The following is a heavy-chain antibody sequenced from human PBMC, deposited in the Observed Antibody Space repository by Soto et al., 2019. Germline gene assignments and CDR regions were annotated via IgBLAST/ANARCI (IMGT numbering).Heavy chain of an antibody. CDR1: EFTFTNAW. V-gene: IGHV3-15*01. Sequence: GGSLRLSCAASEFTFTNAWMSWVRQAPGKGLEWVGRIKSKTAGGTTDYAAPVQGRFTIPRDESRNTLYLQMNSLKTEDTAVYYCTSLYYGHWGQGTPVTVSS. D-gene: IGHD4-17*01. J-gene: IGHJ4*02. CDR3: TSLYYGH. CDR2: IKSKTAGGTT.